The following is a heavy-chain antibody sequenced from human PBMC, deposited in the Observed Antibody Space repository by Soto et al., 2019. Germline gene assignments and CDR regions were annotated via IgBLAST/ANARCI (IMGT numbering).Heavy chain of an antibody. CDR1: GFTFSSYA. D-gene: IGHD3-16*02. CDR2: ISGSGGST. CDR3: AKDVTYYDYIWGSYRITTSDY. V-gene: IGHV3-23*01. Sequence: GGSLRLSCAASGFTFSSYAMSWVRQAPGKGLEWVSAISGSGGSTYYADSVKGRFTISRDNSKNTLYLQMNSLRAEDTAVYYCAKDVTYYDYIWGSYRITTSDYWGQGTLVTVSS. J-gene: IGHJ4*02.